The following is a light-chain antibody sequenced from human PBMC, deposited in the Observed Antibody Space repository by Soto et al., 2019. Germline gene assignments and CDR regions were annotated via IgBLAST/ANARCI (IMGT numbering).Light chain of an antibody. CDR3: RSYTSSSTLV. CDR2: DVS. CDR1: SSDVGGYNY. Sequence: QSALTQPASVSGSPGQSITISCTGTSSDVGGYNYVSWYPQHPGKAPKLMIYDVSNRPSGISNRFSGSKSGNTASLTISGLQAEDEADYYCRSYTSSSTLVFGTGTKLTVL. J-gene: IGLJ1*01. V-gene: IGLV2-14*01.